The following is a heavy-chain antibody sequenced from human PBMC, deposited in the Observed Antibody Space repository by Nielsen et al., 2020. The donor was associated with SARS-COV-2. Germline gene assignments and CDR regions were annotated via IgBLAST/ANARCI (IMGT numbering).Heavy chain of an antibody. CDR1: GFTFSSYG. D-gene: IGHD2-2*01. V-gene: IGHV3-33*06. J-gene: IGHJ6*02. Sequence: GGSLRLSCAASGFTFSSYGMHWVRQAPGKGLEWVAVIWYDGSNKYYADSVKGRFTISRDNSKNTLYLQMNSLRDEDTAVYYCAKTGDYFVVVPTATLDVWGRGTTVTVSS. CDR2: IWYDGSNK. CDR3: AKTGDYFVVVPTATLDV.